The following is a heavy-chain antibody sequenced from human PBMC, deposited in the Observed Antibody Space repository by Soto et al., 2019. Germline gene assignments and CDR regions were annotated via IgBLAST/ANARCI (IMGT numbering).Heavy chain of an antibody. V-gene: IGHV3-21*01. CDR2: ISSSSSYI. J-gene: IGHJ4*02. D-gene: IGHD6-19*01. CDR3: ARDSPGRIAVAPFY. Sequence: GGSLRLSCAASGFTFSSYSMNWVRQAPGKGLEWVSSISSSSSYIYYADSVKGRFTISRDNAKNSLYLQMNSLRAEDTAVYYCARDSPGRIAVAPFYWGQGTLVTVSS. CDR1: GFTFSSYS.